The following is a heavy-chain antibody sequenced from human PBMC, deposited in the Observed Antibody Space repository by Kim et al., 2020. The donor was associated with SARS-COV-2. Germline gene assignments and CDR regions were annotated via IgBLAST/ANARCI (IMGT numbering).Heavy chain of an antibody. CDR1: GYTLTELS. V-gene: IGHV1-24*01. J-gene: IGHJ4*02. CDR2: FDPEDGET. Sequence: ASVKVSCKVSGYTLTELSMHWVRQAPGKGLEWMGGFDPEDGETINAKKFQGRVTMTQDTSTDTAYMELSSLRSEDTAVYYCATLDSSGYYKEYYFNYWGQGALVTVFS. CDR3: ATLDSSGYYKEYYFNY. D-gene: IGHD3-22*01.